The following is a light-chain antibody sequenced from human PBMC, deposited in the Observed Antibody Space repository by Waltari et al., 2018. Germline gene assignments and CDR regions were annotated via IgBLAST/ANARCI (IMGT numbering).Light chain of an antibody. CDR2: AAS. J-gene: IGKJ2*01. CDR3: QQSYSTPYT. CDR1: QSISSF. V-gene: IGKV1-39*01. Sequence: TCRASQSISSFLNWYQQKPEKAPKLLIYAASSLQSGIPSRFSGSGSGTDFTLTISSLQPEDFATYYCQQSYSTPYTFGQGTKLEIK.